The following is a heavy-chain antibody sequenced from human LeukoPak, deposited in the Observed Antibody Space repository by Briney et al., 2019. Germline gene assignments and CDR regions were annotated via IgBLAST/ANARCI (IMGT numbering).Heavy chain of an antibody. Sequence: SETLSLTCAVYGGSFSGYYWSWIRQPPGKGLEWIGEINHSGSTNYNPSLKSRVTISVDTSKNQFSLKLSSVTAADTAVYYCVRLRYSYGKANYWGQGTLVTVSS. D-gene: IGHD5-18*01. CDR2: INHSGST. CDR1: GGSFSGYY. J-gene: IGHJ4*02. V-gene: IGHV4-34*01. CDR3: VRLRYSYGKANY.